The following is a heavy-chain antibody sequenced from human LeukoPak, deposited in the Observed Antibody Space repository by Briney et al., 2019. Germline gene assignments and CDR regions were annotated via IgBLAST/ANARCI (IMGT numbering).Heavy chain of an antibody. D-gene: IGHD1-26*01. CDR2: ISGSGGST. J-gene: IGHJ3*02. V-gene: IGHV3-23*01. CDR3: AKDQSGSYFGDAFDI. Sequence: PGGSLRLSCAASGFTLSSYAMSWVRQAPGKGLEWVSAISGSGGSTYYADSVKGRFTISRDNSKNTLYLQMNSLRAEDTAVYYCAKDQSGSYFGDAFDIWGQGTMVTVSS. CDR1: GFTLSSYA.